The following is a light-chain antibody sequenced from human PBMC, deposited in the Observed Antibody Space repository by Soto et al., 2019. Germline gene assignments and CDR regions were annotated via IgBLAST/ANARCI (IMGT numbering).Light chain of an antibody. Sequence: QSVLTXPASVSGSPGQSITISCTGTSSDVGGYNYVSWYQHHPGKAPKLLIYDVSNRPSGISNRFSGSKSDNTASLTISGLQPEDEADYYCSSYTTSNTRQIVFGTGTKVTVL. CDR1: SSDVGGYNY. CDR3: SSYTTSNTRQIV. V-gene: IGLV2-14*03. CDR2: DVS. J-gene: IGLJ1*01.